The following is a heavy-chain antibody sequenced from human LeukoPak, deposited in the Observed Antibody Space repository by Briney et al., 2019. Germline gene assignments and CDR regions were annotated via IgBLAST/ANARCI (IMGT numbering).Heavy chain of an antibody. D-gene: IGHD5-24*01. J-gene: IGHJ4*02. CDR1: GYTFTGYY. V-gene: IGHV1-2*02. CDR3: ARDSGDGYNLLGY. CDR2: INPNSGGT. Sequence: GASVKVSCKASGYTFTGYYMHWVRQAPGQGLEWMGWINPNSGGTNYAQKFQGRVTMTRDTSITTAYMELSRLRSDDTAVYYCARDSGDGYNLLGYWGQGTLVTVSS.